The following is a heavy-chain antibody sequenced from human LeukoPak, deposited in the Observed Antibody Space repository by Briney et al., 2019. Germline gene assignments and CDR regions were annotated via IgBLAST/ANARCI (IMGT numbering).Heavy chain of an antibody. Sequence: GGSLRLSCAASGFTFSSHAMQWVRQAPGKGMEWVALIWYNGSRTNYVDPVMGRFTISRDSSKNTLYLQMDNLRVEDTAVYFCAKDLSYGSLWFDPWGQGTLVTVSS. CDR2: IWYNGSRT. V-gene: IGHV3-33*06. CDR1: GFTFSSHA. J-gene: IGHJ5*02. D-gene: IGHD3-10*01. CDR3: AKDLSYGSLWFDP.